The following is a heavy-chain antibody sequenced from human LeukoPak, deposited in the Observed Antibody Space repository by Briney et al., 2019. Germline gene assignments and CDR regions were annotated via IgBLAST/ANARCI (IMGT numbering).Heavy chain of an antibody. Sequence: GGSLRLSCAASGFIFSRHWVTWVRRAPGKGLEWVANIKEDGSEQYYPESMKGRFTISRDNVNNILYLQLNSLRVDDTGVYYCVRETQAGITDFDYWGQGTLVTVSS. CDR3: VRETQAGITDFDY. J-gene: IGHJ4*01. CDR2: IKEDGSEQ. V-gene: IGHV3-7*01. D-gene: IGHD4-23*01. CDR1: GFIFSRHW.